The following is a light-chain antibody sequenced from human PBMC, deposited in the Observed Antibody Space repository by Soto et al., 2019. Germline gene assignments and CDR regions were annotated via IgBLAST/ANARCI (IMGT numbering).Light chain of an antibody. Sequence: QSALTQPASVSGSPGQSITISCTGTSSDVGSSNLVSWYQQHPGKAPKVMIYEGSKRPSGVSNRFSGSKSGNTASLTISGLQAEDEADFYCCSYAGSNTWVFGGRTKLTVL. J-gene: IGLJ3*02. CDR1: SSDVGSSNL. V-gene: IGLV2-23*01. CDR2: EGS. CDR3: CSYAGSNTWV.